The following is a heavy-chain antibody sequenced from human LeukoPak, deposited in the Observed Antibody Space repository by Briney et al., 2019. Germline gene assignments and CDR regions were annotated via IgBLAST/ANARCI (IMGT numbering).Heavy chain of an antibody. Sequence: PGGSLRLSCAASGFTFSSYAMPWVRQAPGKGLEWVAVISYDGSNKYYADSVKGRFTISRDNSKNTLYLQMNSLRAEDTAVYYCARDFWSGYYEEGGFDYWGQGTLVTVSS. CDR1: GFTFSSYA. CDR3: ARDFWSGYYEEGGFDY. CDR2: ISYDGSNK. V-gene: IGHV3-30-3*01. J-gene: IGHJ4*02. D-gene: IGHD3-3*01.